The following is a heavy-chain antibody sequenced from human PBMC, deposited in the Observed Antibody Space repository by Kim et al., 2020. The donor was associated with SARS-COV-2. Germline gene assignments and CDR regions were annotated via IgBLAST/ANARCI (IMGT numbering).Heavy chain of an antibody. Sequence: GGSLRLSCAASGFLFSSYAMHWGRQAPGKGLEWVAVISFDGSNKYYADSVRGRFTISRDISKNTLFLQMNSLRAEDTAVYYCASGNYYGSGKTTYLDNWGQGTLVTVSS. CDR1: GFLFSSYA. J-gene: IGHJ4*02. D-gene: IGHD3-10*01. CDR3: ASGNYYGSGKTTYLDN. CDR2: ISFDGSNK. V-gene: IGHV3-30-3*01.